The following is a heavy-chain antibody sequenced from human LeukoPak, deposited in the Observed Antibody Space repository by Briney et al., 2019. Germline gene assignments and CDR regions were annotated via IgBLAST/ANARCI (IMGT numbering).Heavy chain of an antibody. CDR1: GGSISSYY. CDR3: ATKVFGVVNLGAFDI. CDR2: IYYSGST. V-gene: IGHV4-59*01. D-gene: IGHD3-3*01. Sequence: PSETLSLTCTVSGGSISSYYWSWIRQPPGKGLEWIGYIYYSGSTNYNPSLKSRVTISVDTSKNQFSLKLSSVTAADTAVYYCATKVFGVVNLGAFDIWGQGIMVTVSS. J-gene: IGHJ3*02.